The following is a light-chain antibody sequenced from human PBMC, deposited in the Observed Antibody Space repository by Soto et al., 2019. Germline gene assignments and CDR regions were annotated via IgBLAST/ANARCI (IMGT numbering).Light chain of an antibody. J-gene: IGLJ3*02. CDR1: ASNIADNT. Sequence: QSVLTQPPSASGTPGQRVTMSCSGSASNIADNTVNWYQQMPGTAPKLLIYSNDQRPSGVPDRFSGSKSGTSASLAISGLQSEDEADYYCAAWDDSVNGWVFGGGTKRTVL. CDR2: SND. CDR3: AAWDDSVNGWV. V-gene: IGLV1-44*01.